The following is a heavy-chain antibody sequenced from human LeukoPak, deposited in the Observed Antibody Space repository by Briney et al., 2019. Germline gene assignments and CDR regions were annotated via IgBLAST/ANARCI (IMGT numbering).Heavy chain of an antibody. V-gene: IGHV4-30-2*01. CDR3: ARALPYSGSYYFDY. Sequence: TLSLTCTVSGGSISSGGYYWSWIRQPPGKGLEWIGYIYHSGSTYYNPSLKSRVTISVDRSKNQFSLKLSSVTAADTAVYYCARALPYSGSYYFDYWGQGTLVTVSS. CDR1: GGSISSGGYY. CDR2: IYHSGST. D-gene: IGHD1-26*01. J-gene: IGHJ4*02.